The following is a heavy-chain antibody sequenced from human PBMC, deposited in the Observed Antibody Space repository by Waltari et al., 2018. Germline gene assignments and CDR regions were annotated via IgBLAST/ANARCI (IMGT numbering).Heavy chain of an antibody. D-gene: IGHD2-2*01. Sequence: QVQLVQSGAEVKKPGDSVKVSCKASGYTFTGYYMHWVRQAPGQGLEWMGWINPNSGGTNDAQKFQVRGTMTRDTSISTGYMDLSRLRSDDTAVYYCARRRCSSTSCYRNWFDPWGQGTLVTVSS. CDR2: INPNSGGT. J-gene: IGHJ5*02. V-gene: IGHV1-2*02. CDR1: GYTFTGYY. CDR3: ARRRCSSTSCYRNWFDP.